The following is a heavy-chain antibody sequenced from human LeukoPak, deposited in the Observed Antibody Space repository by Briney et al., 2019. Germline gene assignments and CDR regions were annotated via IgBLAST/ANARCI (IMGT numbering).Heavy chain of an antibody. D-gene: IGHD3-10*01. Sequence: SRTLSLTCAVSGASISSGYWWSWVRQPPGKGLEWIVEIYHSGSTNHNPSLKSRVTISVDKSKSQFSLNLSSVTAADTAVYYCARDDTGVIRGIRFHYWGQGTLVTVSS. CDR3: ARDDTGVIRGIRFHY. CDR1: GASISSGYW. V-gene: IGHV4-4*02. J-gene: IGHJ4*02. CDR2: IYHSGST.